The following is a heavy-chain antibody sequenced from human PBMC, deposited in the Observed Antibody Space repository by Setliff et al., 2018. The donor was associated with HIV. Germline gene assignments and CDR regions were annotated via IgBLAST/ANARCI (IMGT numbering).Heavy chain of an antibody. CDR2: IYSDGRT. CDR3: ARGIKWLDP. CDR1: GFIFSSYT. J-gene: IGHJ5*02. Sequence: PGGSLRLSCAASGFIFSSYTMTWVRQAPGKGLEWVYIIYSDGRTYYADSVKGRFTISRDDSKNTVYLQMHSLRVEDTAVYYCARGIKWLDPWGQGTLVTVSS. V-gene: IGHV3-53*01.